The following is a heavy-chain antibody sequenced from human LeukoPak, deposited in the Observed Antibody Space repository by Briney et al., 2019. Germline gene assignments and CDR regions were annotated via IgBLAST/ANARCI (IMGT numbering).Heavy chain of an antibody. CDR2: IRYDGSNK. J-gene: IGHJ6*03. CDR1: GFTFSSYG. Sequence: GGSLRLSCAASGFTFSSYGMHWVRQAPGKGLEWVAFIRYDGSNKYYADSVKGRFTISRDNSKNTLYLQMNSLRAEDTAVYYCAKVAFDYYYYMDVWGKGTTVTVSS. V-gene: IGHV3-30*02. CDR3: AKVAFDYYYYMDV. D-gene: IGHD3-10*01.